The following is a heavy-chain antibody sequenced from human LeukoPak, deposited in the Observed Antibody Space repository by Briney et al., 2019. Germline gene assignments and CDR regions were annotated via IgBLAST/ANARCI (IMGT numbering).Heavy chain of an antibody. D-gene: IGHD2-8*01. CDR2: INPNSGGT. Sequence: ASVKVSCKASGYTFTGYYMHWVRQAPGQGLEWMGWINPNSGGTNYAQKFQGRVTMTRDTSISTAYMELSRLRSDDTAVYYCARPLLPYCTDGVCYEAGRLWFDPWGQGTLVTVSS. CDR1: GYTFTGYY. V-gene: IGHV1-2*02. J-gene: IGHJ5*02. CDR3: ARPLLPYCTDGVCYEAGRLWFDP.